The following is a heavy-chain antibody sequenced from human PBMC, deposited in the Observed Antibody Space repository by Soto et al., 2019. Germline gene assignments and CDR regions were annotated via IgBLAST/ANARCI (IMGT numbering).Heavy chain of an antibody. CDR1: GFSFSSYA. Sequence: EVQLLESGGDLVQPGGSLRLSCAASGFSFSSYAMSWVRQAPGKGLEWVSSISGNDDRTYYADSVKGRFTIARDNSKNTLYLHMNSLGADDTAVYYCAKNWDGSCYSACGSWGQGALVTVSS. CDR2: ISGNDDRT. J-gene: IGHJ5*02. CDR3: AKNWDGSCYSACGS. D-gene: IGHD2-15*01. V-gene: IGHV3-23*01.